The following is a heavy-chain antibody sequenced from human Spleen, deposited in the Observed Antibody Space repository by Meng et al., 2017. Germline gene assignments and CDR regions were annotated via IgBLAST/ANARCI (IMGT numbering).Heavy chain of an antibody. CDR3: ARDVLWFGELLSTRYYFDY. D-gene: IGHD3-10*01. V-gene: IGHV4-34*01. CDR1: GGSFSGYY. J-gene: IGHJ4*02. Sequence: VQVQQRGPGLLKPSETLSLTCAVYGGSFSGYYWSWIRQPPGKGLEWIGEINRSGGTNYNPSLKSRITISVDTSKNQFSLKLSSVTAADTAVYYCARDVLWFGELLSTRYYFDYWGQGTLVTVSS. CDR2: INRSGGT.